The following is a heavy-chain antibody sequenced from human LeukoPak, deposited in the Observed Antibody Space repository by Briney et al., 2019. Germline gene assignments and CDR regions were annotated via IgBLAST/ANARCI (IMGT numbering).Heavy chain of an antibody. Sequence: SETLSLTCTVSGYSISSGYFWVWIRQPPGKGLEWIGSIYHSGRTYYNPSLKSLVTISVDTSKNQFSLKLSSVTAADTAVYYCARDQRRRVTAIGYGPREYNYYMDVWGKGTTVTMSS. J-gene: IGHJ6*03. CDR3: ARDQRRRVTAIGYGPREYNYYMDV. CDR2: IYHSGRT. V-gene: IGHV4-38-2*02. CDR1: GYSISSGYF. D-gene: IGHD2-21*02.